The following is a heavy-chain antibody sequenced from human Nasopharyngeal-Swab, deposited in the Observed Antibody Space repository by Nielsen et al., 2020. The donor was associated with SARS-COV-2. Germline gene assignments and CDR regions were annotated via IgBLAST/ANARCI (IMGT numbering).Heavy chain of an antibody. CDR2: INDRGNM. CDR1: GGSFSGYY. D-gene: IGHD3-16*02. V-gene: IGHV4-34*10. CDR3: ARAPSSFQFFFRERGEAFDV. J-gene: IGHJ3*01. Sequence: ETLSLTCGVHGGSFSGYYWNWIRQTPEKGLQWIGEINDRGNMDHNPSLKSRVTMSVDTSKNQFSLRLSSVTAADTAVYYCARAPSSFQFFFRERGEAFDVWGQGTTVIVSS.